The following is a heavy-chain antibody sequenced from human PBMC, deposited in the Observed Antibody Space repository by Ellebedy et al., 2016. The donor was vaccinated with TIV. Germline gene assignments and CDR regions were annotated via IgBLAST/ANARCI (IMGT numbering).Heavy chain of an antibody. V-gene: IGHV1-46*01. Sequence: ASVKVSXXASGYTFTSYYMHWVRQAPGQGLEWMGIINPSGGSTSYAQKFQGRVTMTRDTSTSTVYMELRSLRSDDTAVYYCARDFYPGIAVAGFDYWGQGTLVTVSS. D-gene: IGHD6-19*01. CDR2: INPSGGST. CDR3: ARDFYPGIAVAGFDY. J-gene: IGHJ4*02. CDR1: GYTFTSYY.